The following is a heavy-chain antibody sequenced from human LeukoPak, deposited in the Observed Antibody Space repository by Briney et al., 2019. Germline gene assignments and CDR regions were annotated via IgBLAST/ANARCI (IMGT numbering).Heavy chain of an antibody. D-gene: IGHD3-10*01. Sequence: GSSVKVSCKASGGTFSSCAISWVRQAPGQGLEWMGGIIPIFGTANYAQKFQGRVTITADESTSTAYMELSSLRSEDTAVYYCAREKGKWFGELRYYYYGMDVWGQGTTVTVSS. CDR1: GGTFSSCA. J-gene: IGHJ6*02. CDR3: AREKGKWFGELRYYYYGMDV. V-gene: IGHV1-69*01. CDR2: IIPIFGTA.